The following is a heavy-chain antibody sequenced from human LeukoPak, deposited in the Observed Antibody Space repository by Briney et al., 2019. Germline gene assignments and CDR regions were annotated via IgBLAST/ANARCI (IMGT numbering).Heavy chain of an antibody. V-gene: IGHV4-39*06. J-gene: IGHJ3*02. CDR3: ASASLNIYAFDI. CDR1: GGSINSGGYY. Sequence: SETLSLTCTVSGGSINSGGYYWAWIRQPPGKGLEWIGSIYYSGSTYYNPSLESRVTISIDMSKNQFPLKLSSVTSADTAVYYCASASLNIYAFDIWGQGTMVTVSS. CDR2: IYYSGST. D-gene: IGHD2/OR15-2a*01.